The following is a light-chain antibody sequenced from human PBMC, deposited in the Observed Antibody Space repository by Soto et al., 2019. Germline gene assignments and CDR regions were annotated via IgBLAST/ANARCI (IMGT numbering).Light chain of an antibody. J-gene: IGLJ3*02. CDR2: DVS. CDR1: SSDVGGYNY. V-gene: IGLV2-14*03. Sequence: QSVLTQPASVSGSPGQSITISCTGTSSDVGGYNYVSWYQQHPGKAPKLMICDVSNRPSGVSNRFSGSKSGNTASLTISGLQAEDEADYHCTSYTSSGTGVFGGGTKLTVL. CDR3: TSYTSSGTGV.